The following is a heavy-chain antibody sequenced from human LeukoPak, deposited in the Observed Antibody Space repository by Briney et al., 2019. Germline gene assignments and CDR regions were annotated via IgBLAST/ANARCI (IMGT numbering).Heavy chain of an antibody. J-gene: IGHJ4*02. Sequence: ASVKVSCKASGYTFTSYDINWVRQATGQGLEWMGWMNPNSGNTGYARKFQGRVTMTRNTSISTAYMELSSLRSEDTAVYYCASLAYSSWDYFDYWGQGTLVTVSS. CDR1: GYTFTSYD. CDR3: ASLAYSSWDYFDY. D-gene: IGHD6-6*01. CDR2: MNPNSGNT. V-gene: IGHV1-8*01.